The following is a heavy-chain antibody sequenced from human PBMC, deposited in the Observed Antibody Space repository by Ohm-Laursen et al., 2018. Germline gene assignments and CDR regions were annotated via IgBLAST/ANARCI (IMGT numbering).Heavy chain of an antibody. V-gene: IGHV4-31*02. CDR1: GGSISSGGYY. CDR2: IYYSGST. J-gene: IGHJ1*01. CDR3: ATGGKEEYFQH. Sequence: SETLSLTWTVSGGSISSGGYYWSWIRQHPGKGLEWIGCIYYSGSTYYNPSVKSRVTISVDTSKSQFSLKLNSVTAADTAVYYCATGGKEEYFQHWGQGTLVTVSS. D-gene: IGHD4-23*01.